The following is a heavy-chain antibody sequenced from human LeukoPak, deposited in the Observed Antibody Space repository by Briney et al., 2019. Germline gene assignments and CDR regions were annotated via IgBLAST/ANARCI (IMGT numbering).Heavy chain of an antibody. D-gene: IGHD1-26*01. J-gene: IGHJ4*02. CDR1: GGSISSGRYY. CDR3: ARESGYVDY. V-gene: IGHV4-31*03. CDR2: IYYSGST. Sequence: SQTLSLTCTVSGGSISSGRYYWTWIRQHPGKGLEWIGYIYYSGSTFYNPSLKSRVTISLDTSQNQFSLQLSSVTAADTAVYYCARESGYVDYWGQGTLVTVSS.